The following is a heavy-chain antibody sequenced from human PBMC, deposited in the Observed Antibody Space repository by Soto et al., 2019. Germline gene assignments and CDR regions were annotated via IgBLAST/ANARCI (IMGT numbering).Heavy chain of an antibody. J-gene: IGHJ5*02. D-gene: IGHD6-6*01. Sequence: VQLVESGGGVVQPGRSLRLSCAASGFTFSSYGMHWVRQAPGKGLEWVAVISYDGSNKYYADSVKGRFTISRDNSKNTLYLQMNSLRAEDTAVYYCAKDPGIAARPVGSWFDPWGQGTLVTVSS. CDR1: GFTFSSYG. CDR2: ISYDGSNK. CDR3: AKDPGIAARPVGSWFDP. V-gene: IGHV3-30*18.